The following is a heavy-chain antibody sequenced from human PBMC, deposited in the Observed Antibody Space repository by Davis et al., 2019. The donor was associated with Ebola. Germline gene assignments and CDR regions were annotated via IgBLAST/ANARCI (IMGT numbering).Heavy chain of an antibody. D-gene: IGHD6-13*01. CDR2: ISSDRDYI. CDR3: AKSSYYYGMDV. CDR1: GFTFSTYS. V-gene: IGHV3-21*01. Sequence: GGSLRLSCAASGFTFSTYSMSWVRQAPGKGLEWVSSISSDRDYIYYADSVKGRFTISRDNAKNSLYLQMNSLRAEDTAVYYCAKSSYYYGMDVWGQGTTVTVSS. J-gene: IGHJ6*02.